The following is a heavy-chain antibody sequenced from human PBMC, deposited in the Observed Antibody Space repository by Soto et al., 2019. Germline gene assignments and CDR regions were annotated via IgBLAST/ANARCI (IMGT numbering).Heavy chain of an antibody. J-gene: IGHJ4*02. V-gene: IGHV1-8*02. CDR1: GYTFTSYD. D-gene: IGHD2-15*01. CDR3: ARRDIGYYFDY. CDR2: MNPNSGNT. Sequence: ASVKVSCKASGYTFTSYDINWVRQATGQGLEYLGWMNPNSGNTGYVQKFQGRVTLTRNTSISTAYVELSSLRSEDTAVYYCARRDIGYYFDYWGQGTLVTVSS.